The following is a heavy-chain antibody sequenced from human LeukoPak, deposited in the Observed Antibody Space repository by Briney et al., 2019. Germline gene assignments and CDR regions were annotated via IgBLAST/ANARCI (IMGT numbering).Heavy chain of an antibody. Sequence: GGSLRLSCAASGFTFSSYWMTWVRQAPGKGLEWVANIKQDGSEKYYVDSVKGRFTISRDNAKNSLYLQLNSLRAEDTAVYYCARESGGTYYEAFDIWGQGTMVTVSS. D-gene: IGHD1-26*01. V-gene: IGHV3-7*01. CDR2: IKQDGSEK. CDR3: ARESGGTYYEAFDI. CDR1: GFTFSSYW. J-gene: IGHJ3*02.